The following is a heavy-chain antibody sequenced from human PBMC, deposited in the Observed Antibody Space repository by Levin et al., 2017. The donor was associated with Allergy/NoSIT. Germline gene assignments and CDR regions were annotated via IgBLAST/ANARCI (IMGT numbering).Heavy chain of an antibody. CDR1: GFTFSSYE. Sequence: LSLTCAASGFTFSSYEMNWVRQAPGKGLEWVSYISSSGSTIYYADPVKGRFTISRDKAKNSLYLQMNSLRAEDTAVYYCARQLGNFWSGYNYFDYWGQGTLVTVSS. D-gene: IGHD3-3*01. J-gene: IGHJ4*01. CDR2: ISSSGSTI. V-gene: IGHV3-48*03. CDR3: ARQLGNFWSGYNYFDY.